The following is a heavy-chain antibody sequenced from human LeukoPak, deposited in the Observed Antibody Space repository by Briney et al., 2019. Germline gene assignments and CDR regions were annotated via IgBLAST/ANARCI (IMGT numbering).Heavy chain of an antibody. J-gene: IGHJ4*02. CDR2: ISYDGSNK. Sequence: GGSLRLSCAASGFTFSSYAMHWVRQAPGKGLEWVAVISYDGSNKYYADSVKGRFPISRDNSKNTLYLQMNSLRAEDTAVYYCARGKSSDDYWGQGTLVTVSS. CDR1: GFTFSSYA. CDR3: ARGKSSDDY. D-gene: IGHD3-22*01. V-gene: IGHV3-30-3*01.